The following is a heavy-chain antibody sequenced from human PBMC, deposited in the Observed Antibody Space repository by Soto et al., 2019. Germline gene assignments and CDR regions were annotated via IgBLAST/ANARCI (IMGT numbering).Heavy chain of an antibody. CDR1: GSTFSSYA. CDR3: VRDCSGSY. CDR2: INDDGSST. D-gene: IGHD2-15*01. Sequence: GGSLRLSCAASGSTFSSYAMSWVRQAPGKGLEWVSRINDDGSSTIYADSVKGRFTISRDNAKNTLYLQMNSLRAEDTAVYYCVRDCSGSYWGRGTLVTVSS. V-gene: IGHV3-74*01. J-gene: IGHJ4*02.